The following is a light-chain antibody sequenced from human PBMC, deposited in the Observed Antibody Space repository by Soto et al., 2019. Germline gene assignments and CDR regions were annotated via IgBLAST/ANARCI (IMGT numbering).Light chain of an antibody. J-gene: IGKJ5*01. V-gene: IGKV1-39*01. Sequence: DIQLTQSPSSLSASVGDRVTITCRASQSISNYLDWYQQKPGQAPKLLIYAASSLEGGVPSRFSGSGSGTDFTLTISSLQPEDFATYYCQQSYSTRITFGRGTRLEIK. CDR1: QSISNY. CDR2: AAS. CDR3: QQSYSTRIT.